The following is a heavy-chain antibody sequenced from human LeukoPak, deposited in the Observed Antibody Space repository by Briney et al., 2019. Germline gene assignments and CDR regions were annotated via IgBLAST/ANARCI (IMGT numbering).Heavy chain of an antibody. V-gene: IGHV3-48*01. CDR3: ARELYDFWSGYSMDV. CDR1: GFTFSDYY. Sequence: GGSLRLSCAASGFTFSDYYMNWVRQAPGKGLEWVSYISSSTSTIYYADSVKGRFTISRDNAKNPLYLQMNSLRAEDTAVYYCARELYDFWSGYSMDVWGKGTTVTVSS. CDR2: ISSSTSTI. J-gene: IGHJ6*04. D-gene: IGHD3-3*01.